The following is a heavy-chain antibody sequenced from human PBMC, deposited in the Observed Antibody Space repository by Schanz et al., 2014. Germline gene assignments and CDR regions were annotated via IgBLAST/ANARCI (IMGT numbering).Heavy chain of an antibody. Sequence: EVQMVESGGGLVQPGGSLRLSCAVSGFTFSSYGMNWVRQAPGKGLEWVSYISGSTWTTYYADSVKGRFTISRDNSNHTLYLQMNSLRADDTAVYYCAKELYSGSPYGWFDPWGQGTLVTVSS. V-gene: IGHV3-48*01. CDR2: ISGSTWTT. CDR3: AKELYSGSPYGWFDP. D-gene: IGHD1-26*01. J-gene: IGHJ5*02. CDR1: GFTFSSYG.